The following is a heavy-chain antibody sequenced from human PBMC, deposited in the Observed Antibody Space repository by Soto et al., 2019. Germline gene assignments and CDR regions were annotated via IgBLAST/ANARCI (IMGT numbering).Heavy chain of an antibody. CDR3: GRGYRNRPDS. CDR2: INGDGSTT. Sequence: EVQLVESGGGLVQPGGSLRLSCVASGFTFNDYWMHWVRQAPGKGLVWVARINGDGSTTTYADSVQGRFTISRANARNTVYLLLRTLMPEDTGSPYCGRGYRNRPDSWGEGSLVSV. V-gene: IGHV3-74*01. D-gene: IGHD3-16*02. CDR1: GFTFNDYW. J-gene: IGHJ4*02.